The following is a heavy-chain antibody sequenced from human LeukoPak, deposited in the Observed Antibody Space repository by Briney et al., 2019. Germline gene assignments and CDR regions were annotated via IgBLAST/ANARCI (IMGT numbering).Heavy chain of an antibody. CDR1: GYTFTSYA. V-gene: IGHV1-3*01. Sequence: ASVKVSCKASGYTFTSYAMHWVRQAPGQRLEWMGWINAGNGNTKYSQKFQGRVTITRDTSASTAYMELSSLRSEDTAVYYCARDQAGTTGYYYGMDVWGQGTTVTVSS. CDR3: ARDQAGTTGYYYGMDV. CDR2: INAGNGNT. J-gene: IGHJ6*02. D-gene: IGHD1-1*01.